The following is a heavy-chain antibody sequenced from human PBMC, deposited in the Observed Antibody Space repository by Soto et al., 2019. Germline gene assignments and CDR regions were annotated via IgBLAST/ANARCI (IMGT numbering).Heavy chain of an antibody. CDR3: ASYSNYVWFDP. Sequence: QLQLQESGPGLVKPSETLSLTCTVSGGSISSSSYYWGWIRQPPGKGLEWIGSIYYSGSTYYNPSLKSRVTISVDTAKNQFSLKLSSVTAADTAVYYCASYSNYVWFDPWGQGTLGTVSS. D-gene: IGHD4-4*01. CDR1: GGSISSSSYY. CDR2: IYYSGST. J-gene: IGHJ5*02. V-gene: IGHV4-39*01.